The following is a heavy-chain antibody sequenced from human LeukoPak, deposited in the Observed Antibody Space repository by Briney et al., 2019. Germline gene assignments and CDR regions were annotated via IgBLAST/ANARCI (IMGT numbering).Heavy chain of an antibody. D-gene: IGHD2-15*01. Sequence: GGSLRLSCAASGFTLSDYYMNWIRQAPGKGLEWVSAISGSGGSTYYADSVKGRFTISRDNSKNTLYLQMNSLRAEDTAVYYCARVGRDTGWSWKTYYYYYMDVWGKGTTVTISS. CDR2: ISGSGGST. J-gene: IGHJ6*03. CDR3: ARVGRDTGWSWKTYYYYYMDV. V-gene: IGHV3-23*01. CDR1: GFTLSDYY.